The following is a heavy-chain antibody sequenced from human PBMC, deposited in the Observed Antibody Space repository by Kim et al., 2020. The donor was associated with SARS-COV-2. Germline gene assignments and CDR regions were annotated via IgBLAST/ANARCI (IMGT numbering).Heavy chain of an antibody. CDR2: IYSGGSST. D-gene: IGHD3-9*01. CDR1: GFTFSSYA. Sequence: GGSLRLSCAASGFTFSSYAMSWVRQAPGKGLEWVSIIYSGGSSTYYADSVKGRFTISRDNSKNTLYLQMNSLRAEDTAVYYCAKTDYDILTGSLLGVSETITDALDIWGQGTMVTVSS. V-gene: IGHV3-23*03. CDR3: AKTDYDILTGSLLGVSETITDALDI. J-gene: IGHJ3*02.